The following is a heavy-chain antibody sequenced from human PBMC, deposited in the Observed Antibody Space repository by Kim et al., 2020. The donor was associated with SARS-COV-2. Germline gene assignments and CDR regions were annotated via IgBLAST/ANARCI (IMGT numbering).Heavy chain of an antibody. D-gene: IGHD6-19*01. J-gene: IGHJ5*02. V-gene: IGHV4-39*07. Sequence: SETLSLTCTVSGGSISSGSYYWGWIRQPPGKGLEWIGNIYYSGSTYYNPSLKSRVTISADTSKNQFSLKLSSVTAADTAVYYCARVPLTQWLVRGVWFDPWGQGTLLPVSS. CDR1: GGSISSGSYY. CDR3: ARVPLTQWLVRGVWFDP. CDR2: IYYSGST.